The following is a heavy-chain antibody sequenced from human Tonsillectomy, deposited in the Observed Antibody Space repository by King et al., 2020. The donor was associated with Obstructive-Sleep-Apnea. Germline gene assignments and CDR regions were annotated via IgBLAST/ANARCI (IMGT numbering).Heavy chain of an antibody. CDR2: IYHTGNA. CDR3: ARFNYDSSGFYWYFDI. CDR1: GGSISSGGYY. J-gene: IGHJ2*01. V-gene: IGHV4-31*03. Sequence: QLQESGPGLVKPSQTLSLTCTVSGGSISSGGYYWSWIRQHPGKGLEWFGYIYHTGNAHYNPSPQVRVTISVDTSKKQFSLQVNPVTAADTAVYYCARFNYDSSGFYWYFDIWGRGSPVTVSS. D-gene: IGHD3-22*01.